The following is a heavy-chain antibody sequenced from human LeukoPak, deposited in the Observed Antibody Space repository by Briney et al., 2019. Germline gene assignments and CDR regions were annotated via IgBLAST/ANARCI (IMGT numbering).Heavy chain of an antibody. CDR2: ISSSGSTI. CDR1: GFTFSSYE. Sequence: GGSLRLSCAASGFTFSSYEMNWVRQAPGKGLEWVSYISSSGSTIYYADSVKGRFTISRDNSKNTLYLQMNSLRAEDTAVYYCARVFGPGNYYGWGQGTLVIVSS. J-gene: IGHJ4*02. V-gene: IGHV3-48*03. CDR3: ARVFGPGNYYG. D-gene: IGHD3-10*01.